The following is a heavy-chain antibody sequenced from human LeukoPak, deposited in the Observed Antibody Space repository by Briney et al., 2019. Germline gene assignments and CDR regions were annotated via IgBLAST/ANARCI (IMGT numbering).Heavy chain of an antibody. CDR2: INWNGGST. CDR1: GFTFDDYG. CDR3: ARVRYYDSSGYSTELFDY. D-gene: IGHD3-22*01. Sequence: GGSLRLSCAASGFTFDDYGMSWVRHAPGKGLEWVSGINWNGGSTGYADFVKGRFNISRDNAKTSLYLQMNSLRAEDTALYYCARVRYYDSSGYSTELFDYWGQGTLVTVSS. J-gene: IGHJ4*02. V-gene: IGHV3-20*04.